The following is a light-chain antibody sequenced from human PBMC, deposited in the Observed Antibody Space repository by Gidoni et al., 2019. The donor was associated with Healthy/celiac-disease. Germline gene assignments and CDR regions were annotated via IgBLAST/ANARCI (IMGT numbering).Light chain of an antibody. CDR1: SSNIGINY. CDR2: DTN. Sequence: QSVLTKPPSVSAAPGQKVTISCSGSSSNIGINYVSWYQQLPGKAPKLLIYDTNKRPSGIPDRFSGSKSGTAATLGITGLETGDEADYYCGTWDSSLSALFGGGTKLTVL. CDR3: GTWDSSLSAL. V-gene: IGLV1-51*01. J-gene: IGLJ2*01.